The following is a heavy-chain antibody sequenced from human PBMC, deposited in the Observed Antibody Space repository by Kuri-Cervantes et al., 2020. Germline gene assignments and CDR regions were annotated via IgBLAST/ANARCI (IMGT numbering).Heavy chain of an antibody. J-gene: IGHJ4*02. V-gene: IGHV1-2*02. CDR2: INPNSGGT. CDR1: GYTFTGYY. Sequence: ASVKVSCKASGYTFTGYYMHWVRQAPGQGLEWMGWINPNSGGTNYAQKLQGRVTMTRDTSISTAYMELSRLRSDDTAVYYCARGPLWFGEFSLGYWGQGTLVTVSS. D-gene: IGHD3-10*01. CDR3: ARGPLWFGEFSLGY.